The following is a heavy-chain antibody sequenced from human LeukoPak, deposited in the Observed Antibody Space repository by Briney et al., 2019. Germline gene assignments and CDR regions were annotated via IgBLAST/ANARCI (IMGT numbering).Heavy chain of an antibody. CDR1: GFTFSSYA. Sequence: PGGSLRFSCAASGFTFSSYAMSWVRQAPGKGLEWVSGISDSGVTPYYADSVKGRFTISRDNSKNTLYLQMNSLRAEDTAAYYCAKDSLGVPGGEAFDIWGQGTIVTVSS. J-gene: IGHJ3*02. V-gene: IGHV3-23*01. CDR2: ISDSGVTP. CDR3: AKDSLGVPGGEAFDI. D-gene: IGHD2-2*01.